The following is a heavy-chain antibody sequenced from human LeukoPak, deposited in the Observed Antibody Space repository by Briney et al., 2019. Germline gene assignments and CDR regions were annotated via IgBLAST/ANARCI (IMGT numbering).Heavy chain of an antibody. CDR3: ASSTPYDSSGPAY. Sequence: SVKVSCKASGGTFSSYAISWVRQAPGQGLEWMGRIIPIFGTADYAQKFQGRVTITADKSTSTAYMELSSLRSEDTAVYYCASSTPYDSSGPAYWGQGTLVTVSS. CDR1: GGTFSSYA. J-gene: IGHJ4*02. CDR2: IIPIFGTA. D-gene: IGHD3-22*01. V-gene: IGHV1-69*06.